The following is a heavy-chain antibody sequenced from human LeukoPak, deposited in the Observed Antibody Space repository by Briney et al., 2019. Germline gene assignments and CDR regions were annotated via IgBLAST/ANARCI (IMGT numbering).Heavy chain of an antibody. CDR3: AIDHVGYSYGYLDYYYYGMDV. J-gene: IGHJ6*01. CDR1: GFSISSNNW. V-gene: IGHV4-4*02. D-gene: IGHD5-18*01. CDR2: IYHSGTT. Sequence: GTLSLTCAVSGFSISSNNWYSWGRPPPRKRVECFMEIYHSGTTNYNPSLKSRVTISRDNDKNQLSLKLSCVTAEDTAVYYCAIDHVGYSYGYLDYYYYGMDVCGQGTTVIVSS.